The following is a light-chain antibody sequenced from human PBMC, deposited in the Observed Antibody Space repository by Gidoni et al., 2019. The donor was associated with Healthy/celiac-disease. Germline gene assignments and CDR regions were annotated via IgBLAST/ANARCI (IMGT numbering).Light chain of an antibody. V-gene: IGKV1-9*01. CDR3: QQLNSYPLFT. Sequence: DIQLPQSPSFLSASVGDRVTITCRASQGISSYLAWYQQKPGKAPKLLIYAASTLQSGVPSRVSGSGSGTEFTLTISSLQPEDFATYYCQQLNSYPLFTFGPGTKVDIK. J-gene: IGKJ3*01. CDR2: AAS. CDR1: QGISSY.